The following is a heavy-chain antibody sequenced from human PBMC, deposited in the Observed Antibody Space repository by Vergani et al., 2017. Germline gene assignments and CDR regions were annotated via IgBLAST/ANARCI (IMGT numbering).Heavy chain of an antibody. J-gene: IGHJ4*02. Sequence: QLQLQESGPGLVKPSQTLSLTCTGSGGSISSGSYYWSWIRQPAGKGLEWIGLIYTSGSTNYNPSLKSRVTISVDTSKNQFSVKLSSVTAADTAVYYCAREGYYYDSSGYYQPTFDYWGQGTLVTVSS. CDR2: IYTSGST. CDR3: AREGYYYDSSGYYQPTFDY. CDR1: GGSISSGSYY. V-gene: IGHV4-61*02. D-gene: IGHD3-22*01.